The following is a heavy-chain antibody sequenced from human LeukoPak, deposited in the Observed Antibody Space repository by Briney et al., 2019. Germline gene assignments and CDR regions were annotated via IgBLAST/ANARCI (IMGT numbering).Heavy chain of an antibody. Sequence: ASVKVSCKASGYTFTGYYMHWVRQAPGQGLEWMGWINPNSGGTNYAQKFQGRVTMTRDTSISTAYMELSRLRSDDTAVYYCARSSSVVLVLFDHWGQGTLVTVSS. CDR3: ARSSSVVLVLFDH. CDR2: INPNSGGT. D-gene: IGHD2/OR15-2a*01. V-gene: IGHV1-2*02. J-gene: IGHJ5*02. CDR1: GYTFTGYY.